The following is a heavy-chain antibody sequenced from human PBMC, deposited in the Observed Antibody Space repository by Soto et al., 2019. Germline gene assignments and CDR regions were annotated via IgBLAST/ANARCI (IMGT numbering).Heavy chain of an antibody. Sequence: QVQLVEAGGGVVQPGRSLRLSCAGSGFTFSSYGMHWVRQAPGKGLEWVAVIWYDGSNKYYADSVKGRFTNSRDNSKNTLYLQMNSLRAEDTAVYYCARATDNYYYSGMDVWGQGTTVTVSS. CDR2: IWYDGSNK. J-gene: IGHJ6*02. CDR3: ARATDNYYYSGMDV. V-gene: IGHV3-33*01. CDR1: GFTFSSYG.